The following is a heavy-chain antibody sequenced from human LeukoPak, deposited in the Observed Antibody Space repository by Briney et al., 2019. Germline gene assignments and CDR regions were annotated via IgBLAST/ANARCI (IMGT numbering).Heavy chain of an antibody. J-gene: IGHJ4*02. CDR3: AHSPPYYSGSGSYFPAYYFDY. D-gene: IGHD3-10*01. V-gene: IGHV2-5*02. CDR1: GFSLSTSGMG. Sequence: SGPTLVKPTQTLTLTCTFSGFSLSTSGMGVGWIRQPPGKALEWLALIYCDDDKRYSPSLKSRLTITKDTSKNQVVLTMTNMDPVDTATYYCAHSPPYYSGSGSYFPAYYFDYWGQGTLVTVSS. CDR2: IYCDDDK.